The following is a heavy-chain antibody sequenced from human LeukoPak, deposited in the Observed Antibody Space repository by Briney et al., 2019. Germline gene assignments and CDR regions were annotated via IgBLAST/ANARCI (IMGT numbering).Heavy chain of an antibody. D-gene: IGHD3-10*01. V-gene: IGHV3-21*01. CDR2: ISSSSSYI. Sequence: GGSLRLSCSASGFTFSSYSMNWVRQAPGKGLEWVSSISSSSSYIYYADSVKGRFTISRDNAKNSLYLQMNSLRAEDTAVYYCAREDDGSPYYYYGMDVWGQXXTVXVSS. J-gene: IGHJ6*02. CDR3: AREDDGSPYYYYGMDV. CDR1: GFTFSSYS.